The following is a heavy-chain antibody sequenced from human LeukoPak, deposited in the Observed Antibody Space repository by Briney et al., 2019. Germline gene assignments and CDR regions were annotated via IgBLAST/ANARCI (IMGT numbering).Heavy chain of an antibody. CDR1: GFTFSSYG. D-gene: IGHD6-13*01. J-gene: IGHJ4*02. CDR3: ARALYSSSTTPDY. V-gene: IGHV3-33*01. CDR2: IWYDGSDK. Sequence: PGGSVRLSCAASGFTFSSYGMHWARQAPGRGLVWVAVIWYDGSDKYYADSVKGRFTISRDNSKNTLYLQMNSLRAEDTAVYYCARALYSSSTTPDYWGQGTLVTVSS.